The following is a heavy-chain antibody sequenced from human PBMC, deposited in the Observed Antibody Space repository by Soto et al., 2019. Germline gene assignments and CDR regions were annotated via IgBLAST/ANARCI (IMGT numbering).Heavy chain of an antibody. J-gene: IGHJ6*02. Sequence: SETLSLTCAVYGGSFSGYYWSWIRQPPGKGLEWIGEINHSGSTNYNPSLKSRVTISVDTSKNQFSLKLSSVTAADTAVYYCARERVVTEYYYYYGMHVWGQGTTVTVSS. V-gene: IGHV4-34*01. D-gene: IGHD3-3*01. CDR3: ARERVVTEYYYYYGMHV. CDR1: GGSFSGYY. CDR2: INHSGST.